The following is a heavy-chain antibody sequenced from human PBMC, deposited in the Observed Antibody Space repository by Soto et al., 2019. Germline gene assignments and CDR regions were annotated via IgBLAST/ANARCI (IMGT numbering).Heavy chain of an antibody. D-gene: IGHD6-6*01. CDR3: AKGHTSWDF. J-gene: IGHJ4*02. V-gene: IGHV3-66*01. CDR1: GFTVSSNF. Sequence: GESLKISCAASGFTVSSNFMSWVRQAPGKGLEWVSVIYAGGSVYYADSVKGRFTISRDNSRNTLNLQMNSLRAEDTAIYYCAKGHTSWDFWGQGTLVTVSS. CDR2: IYAGGSV.